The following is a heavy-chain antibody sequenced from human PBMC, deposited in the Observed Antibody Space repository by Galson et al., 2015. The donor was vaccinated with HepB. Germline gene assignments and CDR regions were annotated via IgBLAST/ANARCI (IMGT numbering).Heavy chain of an antibody. V-gene: IGHV1-2*04. Sequence: SVKVSCKASGYTFTGYYMHWVRQAPGQGLEWMGWINPNSGGTNYAQKFQGWVTMARDTSISTAYMELSRLRSDDTAVYYCARGDIVVVPAAVDYYYMDVWGKGTTVTVSS. CDR1: GYTFTGYY. J-gene: IGHJ6*03. CDR3: ARGDIVVVPAAVDYYYMDV. CDR2: INPNSGGT. D-gene: IGHD2-2*01.